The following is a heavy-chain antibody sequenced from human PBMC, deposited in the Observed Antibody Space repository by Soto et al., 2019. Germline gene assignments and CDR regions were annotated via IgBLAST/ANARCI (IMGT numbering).Heavy chain of an antibody. CDR3: GPLSPDP. CDR1: GGSISSSSYY. CDR2: IYYSGST. J-gene: IGHJ5*02. V-gene: IGHV4-39*01. D-gene: IGHD3-16*02. Sequence: QLQLQESGPGLVKPSETLSLTCTVSGGSISSSSYYWGWIRQPPGKGPEWIGSIYYSGSTYYNPSLKSRVTISVDTSKNTLYLQMNSLRAEDTAVYYCGPLSPDPWGQGTLVTVSS.